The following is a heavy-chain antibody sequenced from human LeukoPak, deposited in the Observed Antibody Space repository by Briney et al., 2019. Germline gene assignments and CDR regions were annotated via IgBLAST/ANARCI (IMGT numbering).Heavy chain of an antibody. V-gene: IGHV3-20*04. J-gene: IGHJ3*02. Sequence: PGGSLRLSCAASGFTFSSYGMHWVRQTPGKGLEWVSGIDWNGGTTGYADSVKGRFTISRDNAKNSLYLQINSLRAEDTAFHYCARAQTMLRGFYDAFDIWGQGTMVTVSS. CDR1: GFTFSSYG. D-gene: IGHD3-10*01. CDR3: ARAQTMLRGFYDAFDI. CDR2: IDWNGGTT.